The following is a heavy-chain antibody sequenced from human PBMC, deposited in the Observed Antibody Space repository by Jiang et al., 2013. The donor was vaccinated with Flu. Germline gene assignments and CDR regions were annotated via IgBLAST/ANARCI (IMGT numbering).Heavy chain of an antibody. CDR1: GFSLSTSDMC. CDR3: VRTPAYSGIYS. V-gene: IGHV2-70*16. CDR2: IDWDDAE. J-gene: IGHJ4*02. D-gene: IGHD4-11*01. Sequence: KPTQTLTLTCTFSGFSLSTSDMCVSWIRQPPGKTLEWLARIDWDDAEFYSASLKTRLRISKDTSKSQVVLTMTDMDPVDTATYYCVRTPAYSGIYSWGQGTLVTVSS.